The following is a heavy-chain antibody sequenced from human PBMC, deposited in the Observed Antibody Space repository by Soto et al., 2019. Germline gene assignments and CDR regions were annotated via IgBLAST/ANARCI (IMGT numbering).Heavy chain of an antibody. CDR1: GVSISGNTW. CDR3: IKNGHLCMEV. J-gene: IGHJ6*03. D-gene: IGHD2-21*01. V-gene: IGHV4-4*02. CDR2: TYSNGKT. Sequence: SATLSLTCVVSGVSISGNTWWSLVRRAPGGGLEWIGQTYSNGKTDYNPSLQSRVAISINNSKNQLSLRLTSVTAADTAVYYCIKNGHLCMEVWGKGTAVTVSS.